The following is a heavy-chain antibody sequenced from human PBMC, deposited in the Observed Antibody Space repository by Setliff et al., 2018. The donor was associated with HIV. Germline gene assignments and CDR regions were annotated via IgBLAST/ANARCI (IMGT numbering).Heavy chain of an antibody. V-gene: IGHV4-34*01. Sequence: SETLSLTCTVSGGSISEYYWIWIRQPPGKGLEWIGEINHSGSTHYNPSLKSRFTISVDTSKNQFSLKLSSVTAADTAVYYCGNQAVVPADMDYYYYIDVWGKGTTVTVSS. CDR1: GGSISEYY. CDR2: INHSGST. CDR3: GNQAVVPADMDYYYYIDV. D-gene: IGHD2-2*01. J-gene: IGHJ6*03.